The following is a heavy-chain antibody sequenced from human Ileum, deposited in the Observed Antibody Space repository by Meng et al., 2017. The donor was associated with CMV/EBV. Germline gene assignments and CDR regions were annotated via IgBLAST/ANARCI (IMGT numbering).Heavy chain of an antibody. D-gene: IGHD6-19*01. Sequence: GGSLRLSCAASGFTFSDYYMNWIRQAPGKGLEWVAYISRGGNTIYYADSVKGRFTVSRDNAKHSLYLQMNNLRAEDTAVYFCATVAATGLDYWGRGTLVTVSS. CDR1: GFTFSDYY. CDR3: ATVAATGLDY. V-gene: IGHV3-11*04. J-gene: IGHJ4*02. CDR2: ISRGGNTI.